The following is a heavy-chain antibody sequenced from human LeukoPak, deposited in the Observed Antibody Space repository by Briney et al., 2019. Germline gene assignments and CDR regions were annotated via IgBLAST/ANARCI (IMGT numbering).Heavy chain of an antibody. Sequence: GGSLRLSCAASGFTFDDYGMSWVRQAPGKGLEWVSGINWNGGSTGYADSVKGRFTISRDNAKNSLYLQMNSLRAEDTAVYYCATGGGYYYDSSGYMIAYWGQGTLVTVSS. D-gene: IGHD3-22*01. CDR3: ATGGGYYYDSSGYMIAY. CDR2: INWNGGST. J-gene: IGHJ4*02. CDR1: GFTFDDYG. V-gene: IGHV3-20*04.